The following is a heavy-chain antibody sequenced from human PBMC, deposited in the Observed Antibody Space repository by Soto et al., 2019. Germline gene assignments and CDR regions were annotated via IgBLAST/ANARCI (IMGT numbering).Heavy chain of an antibody. V-gene: IGHV1-46*01. CDR2: INPSGGRT. J-gene: IGHJ4*02. Sequence: ASVKVSCKASGYTFTTYYMHWVRQAPGQGLEWMGAINPSGGRTTYAQKFQGRVTMTRDTSTSTVYMELSSLRSEDTAMYYCARPSSSWYYLYWGQGTLVTVSS. CDR3: ARPSSSWYYLY. D-gene: IGHD6-13*01. CDR1: GYTFTTYY.